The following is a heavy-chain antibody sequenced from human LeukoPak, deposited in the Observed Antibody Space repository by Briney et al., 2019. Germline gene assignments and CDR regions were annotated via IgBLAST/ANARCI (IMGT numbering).Heavy chain of an antibody. Sequence: GGSLRLSCAASGFTFSSYSMNWVRQAPGKGLEWVSYISSSSSYIYYADSVKGRFTISRDNAENSLYLQMNSLRAEDTAVYYCARGSEGYCSGGGCYYGMDVWGQGTTVTVSS. CDR3: ARGSEGYCSGGGCYYGMDV. D-gene: IGHD2-15*01. CDR1: GFTFSSYS. CDR2: ISSSSSYI. V-gene: IGHV3-21*01. J-gene: IGHJ6*01.